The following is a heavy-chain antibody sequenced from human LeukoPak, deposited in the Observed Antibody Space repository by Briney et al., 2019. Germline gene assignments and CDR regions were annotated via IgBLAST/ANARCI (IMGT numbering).Heavy chain of an antibody. CDR1: GFTFSTHG. D-gene: IGHD3-10*01. Sequence: GGSLRLSCAASGFTFSTHGMNWVRQAPGKGLEWVSFIDTSSSYNYHADSVKGRFTISRDNAKNSLYLQMKSLRADDTALYYCARGRSITLLRGVAISDGFDIWGQGTKVTVSS. J-gene: IGHJ3*02. V-gene: IGHV3-21*01. CDR3: ARGRSITLLRGVAISDGFDI. CDR2: IDTSSSYN.